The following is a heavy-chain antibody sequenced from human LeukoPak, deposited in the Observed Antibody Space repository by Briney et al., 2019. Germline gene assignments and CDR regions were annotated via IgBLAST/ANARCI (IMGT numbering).Heavy chain of an antibody. D-gene: IGHD2-21*02. Sequence: GGSLRLSCAASGFTFSSYGMHWVRQAPGKGLEWVAFIRYDGSNKYYADSVKGRFTISRDNSKNTLYLQMNSLRAEDTAVYYCAKLFVVTAIFDYWGQGTLVTVSS. V-gene: IGHV3-30*02. J-gene: IGHJ4*02. CDR1: GFTFSSYG. CDR3: AKLFVVTAIFDY. CDR2: IRYDGSNK.